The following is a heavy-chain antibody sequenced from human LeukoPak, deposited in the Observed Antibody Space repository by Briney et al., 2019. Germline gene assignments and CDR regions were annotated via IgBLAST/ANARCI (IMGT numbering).Heavy chain of an antibody. Sequence: GASVKVSCKASGGTFSSYAISWVRQAPGQGLEWMGRIIPILGIANYAQKFQGRVTMARDTSTSTVYMELSSLRSEDTAVYYCAREMVVAAPTYYYYGMDVWGQGTTVTVSS. CDR2: IIPILGIA. V-gene: IGHV1-69*04. CDR3: AREMVVAAPTYYYYGMDV. D-gene: IGHD2-15*01. CDR1: GGTFSSYA. J-gene: IGHJ6*02.